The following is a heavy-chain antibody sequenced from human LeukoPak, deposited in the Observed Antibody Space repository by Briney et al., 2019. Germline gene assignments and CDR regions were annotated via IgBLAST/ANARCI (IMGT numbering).Heavy chain of an antibody. Sequence: ASVKVSCKASGYTFTGYYMHWVRQAPGQGLEWMGWINPNSGGTNYAQKFQGRVTMTRDTSISTAYMELSRLRSDDTAVYYCARDRRRDYGDNAGMDVWGQGTTVTVSS. CDR1: GYTFTGYY. V-gene: IGHV1-2*02. CDR2: INPNSGGT. J-gene: IGHJ6*02. D-gene: IGHD4-17*01. CDR3: ARDRRRDYGDNAGMDV.